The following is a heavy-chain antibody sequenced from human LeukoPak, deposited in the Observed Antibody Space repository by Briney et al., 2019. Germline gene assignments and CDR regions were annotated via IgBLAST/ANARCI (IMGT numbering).Heavy chain of an antibody. D-gene: IGHD4/OR15-4a*01. J-gene: IGHJ4*02. CDR1: GFTFHLYA. V-gene: IGHV3-43*02. CDR3: AKDKSTSFYGGLDY. CDR2: ITGDGRST. Sequence: PGGSLRLSCAASGFTFHLYAMHWVRLAPGKGLEWVSLITGDGRSTYYADSVKGRFTISRDNSKNTLYLQMNSLRAEDTAVYYCAKDKSTSFYGGLDYWGQGTLVTVSS.